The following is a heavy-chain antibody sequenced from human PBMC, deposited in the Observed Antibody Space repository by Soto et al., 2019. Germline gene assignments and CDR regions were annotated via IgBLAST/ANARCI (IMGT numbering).Heavy chain of an antibody. CDR2: INHSGST. J-gene: IGHJ6*02. CDR3: ARGAKYYDFWSVYSRYYYYYYGMDV. D-gene: IGHD3-3*01. CDR1: GGSFSGYY. Sequence: SETLSLTCAVYGGSFSGYYWSWIRQPPGKGLEWIGEINHSGSTNYNPSLKSRVTISVDTSKNQFSLKLSSVTAADTAVYYCARGAKYYDFWSVYSRYYYYYYGMDVWGQGTTVTVSS. V-gene: IGHV4-34*01.